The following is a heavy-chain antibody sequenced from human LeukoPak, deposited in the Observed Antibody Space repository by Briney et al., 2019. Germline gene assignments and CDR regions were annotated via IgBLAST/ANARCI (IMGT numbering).Heavy chain of an antibody. V-gene: IGHV4-34*01. D-gene: IGHD3-9*01. CDR3: ARGGILTGYPPDY. CDR2: INHSGST. CDR1: GGSFSGYY. J-gene: IGHJ4*02. Sequence: PSETLSLTCAVHGGSFSGYYWSWIRQPPGKGLEWIGEINHSGSTNYNPSLKSRVTISVDTSKNQFSLKLSSVTAADTAVYYCARGGILTGYPPDYWGQGTLVTVSS.